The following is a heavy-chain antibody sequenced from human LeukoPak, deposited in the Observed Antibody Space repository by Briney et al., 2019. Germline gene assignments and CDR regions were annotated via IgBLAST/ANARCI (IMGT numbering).Heavy chain of an antibody. CDR3: MTASRSSSWPPPT. V-gene: IGHV3-7*01. CDR1: GFTFSSYW. J-gene: IGHJ5*02. D-gene: IGHD6-13*01. CDR2: IKQDGSEK. Sequence: PGGSLRLSCAASGFTFSSYWMNWVRQAPGKGLEWVANIKQDGSEKKYVDSVKGRFTISRDNAKNSLYLKMNSLRAEDTAMYYCMTASRSSSWPPPTWGQGTLVTVSS.